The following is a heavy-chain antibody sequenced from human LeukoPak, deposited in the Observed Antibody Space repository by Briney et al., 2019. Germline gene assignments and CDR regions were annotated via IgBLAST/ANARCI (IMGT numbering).Heavy chain of an antibody. V-gene: IGHV3-23*01. J-gene: IGHJ6*02. CDR1: GFTFSSYA. CDR2: ISGSGGST. CDR3: AKDPHTVVTPSYYYYGMDV. Sequence: PGGSLRLSCAASGFTFSSYAMSWVRQAPGKGLEWVSAISGSGGSTYYADSVKGRFTISRDNSKNTLYLQMNSLRAEDTAVYYCAKDPHTVVTPSYYYYGMDVWGQGTTVTVSS. D-gene: IGHD4-23*01.